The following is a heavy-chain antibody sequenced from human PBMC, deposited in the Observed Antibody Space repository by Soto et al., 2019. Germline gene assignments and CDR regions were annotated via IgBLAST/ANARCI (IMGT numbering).Heavy chain of an antibody. CDR1: GFSLSTSGVG. CDR2: IYWDDVQ. Sequence: QITLKESGPPLVKPTQTLTLTCTFSGFSLSTSGVGVGWIRQPPGKALEWLALIYWDDVQRYSPSLKSRLSSTKDTSKNQVVLTMTDMDPVDTATYYCAHRRIVGTSNWFDPWGQGTLVTVSS. D-gene: IGHD2-21*01. CDR3: AHRRIVGTSNWFDP. J-gene: IGHJ5*02. V-gene: IGHV2-5*02.